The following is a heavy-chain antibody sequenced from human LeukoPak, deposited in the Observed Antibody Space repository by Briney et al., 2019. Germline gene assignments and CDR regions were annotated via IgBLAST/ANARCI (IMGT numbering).Heavy chain of an antibody. CDR2: INPNSGGT. CDR3: ARYDSSGYSTNYFDY. D-gene: IGHD3-22*01. V-gene: IGHV1-2*02. CDR1: GYTFTGYY. Sequence: ASVKVSCKASGYTFTGYYMHWVRQAPGQGLEWMGWINPNSGGTNYAQKLQGRVTMTRDTSISTAYMELSRLRSDDTAVYYCARYDSSGYSTNYFDYWGQGTLVTVSS. J-gene: IGHJ4*02.